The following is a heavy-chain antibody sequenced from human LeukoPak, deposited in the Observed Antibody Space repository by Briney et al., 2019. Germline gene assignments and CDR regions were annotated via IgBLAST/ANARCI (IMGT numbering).Heavy chain of an antibody. CDR2: ITSSGTYI. J-gene: IGHJ4*02. Sequence: PGGSLRLSCATSGFTFNNYNMNWVRQAPGRALEWVSSITSSGTYIFYADSVKGRFTISRDNAKNSLYLQMNSLRAEDTAVYYCARDPVGVRYSSGPGAKFDYWGQGTLVTVSS. V-gene: IGHV3-21*01. D-gene: IGHD6-19*01. CDR3: ARDPVGVRYSSGPGAKFDY. CDR1: GFTFNNYN.